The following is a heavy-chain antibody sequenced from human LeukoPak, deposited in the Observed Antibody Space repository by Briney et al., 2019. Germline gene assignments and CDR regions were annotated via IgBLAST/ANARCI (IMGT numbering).Heavy chain of an antibody. CDR2: IYPGDSDT. Sequence: GESLKISCKGSGYSFTSYWIGWVRQMPGKGLEWMGIIYPGDSDTRYSPSFQGQVTISADKSISTAYLQWSSLKASDTAMYYCARVGALYQLLWGKFDPWGQGTLVTVSS. V-gene: IGHV5-51*01. CDR3: ARVGALYQLLWGKFDP. D-gene: IGHD2-2*01. J-gene: IGHJ5*02. CDR1: GYSFTSYW.